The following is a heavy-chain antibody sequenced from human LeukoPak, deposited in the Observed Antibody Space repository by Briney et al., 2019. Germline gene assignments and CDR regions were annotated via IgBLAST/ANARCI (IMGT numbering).Heavy chain of an antibody. V-gene: IGHV1-18*01. CDR2: ISAYNGNT. Sequence: ASVKVSCKASGYTFTSYGISWVRQAPGQGLEWMGWISAYNGNTNYAQKLQGRVTMTTDTSTSTAYMELRSLGSDDTAVYYCARCSGGSCYAAFDYWGQGTLVTVSS. D-gene: IGHD2-15*01. CDR3: ARCSGGSCYAAFDY. J-gene: IGHJ4*02. CDR1: GYTFTSYG.